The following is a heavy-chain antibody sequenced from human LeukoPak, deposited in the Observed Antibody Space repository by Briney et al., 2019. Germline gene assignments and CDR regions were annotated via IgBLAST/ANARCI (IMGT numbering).Heavy chain of an antibody. D-gene: IGHD4-17*01. CDR3: ARTTVTTCIDY. V-gene: IGHV3-30*03. J-gene: IGHJ4*02. CDR1: GFTFSSYG. Sequence: PGGSLRLSCAASGFTFSSYGMHWVRQAPGKGLEWVAVISYDGSNKYYADSVKGRFTISRDNSKNTLYLQMNSLRAEDTAVYYCARTTVTTCIDYWGQGTLVTVSS. CDR2: ISYDGSNK.